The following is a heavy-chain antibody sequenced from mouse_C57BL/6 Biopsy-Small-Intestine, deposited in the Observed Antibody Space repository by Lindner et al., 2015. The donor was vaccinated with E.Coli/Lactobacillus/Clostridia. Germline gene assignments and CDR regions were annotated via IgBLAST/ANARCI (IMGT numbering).Heavy chain of an antibody. CDR1: GYTFIAYY. CDR3: LRDRRGDRAVSRTDY. J-gene: IGHJ4*01. Sequence: SVKVSCKASGYTFIAYYMHWVRQAPGQGLEWMGWINPNNGVTNYAQKFQGRVTMTRDASTSTAYMELSSLTSDDTAVYFCLRDRRGDRAVSRTDYWGQGTLVTVSS. CDR2: INPNNGVT. V-gene: IGHV1-22*01. D-gene: IGHD3-1*01.